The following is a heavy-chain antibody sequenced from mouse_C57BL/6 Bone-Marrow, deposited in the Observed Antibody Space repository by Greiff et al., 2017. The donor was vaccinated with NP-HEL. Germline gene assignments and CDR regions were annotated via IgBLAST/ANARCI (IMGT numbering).Heavy chain of an antibody. CDR1: GFTFSDYY. CDR3: ARGSYYYGSSYDFDY. V-gene: IGHV5-16*01. Sequence: EVHLVESEGGLVQPGSSMKLSCTASGFTFSDYYMAWVRQVPEKGLEWVANINYDGSSTYYLDSLKSRFIISRDNAKNILYMQMRSLKSEDTATYYCARGSYYYGSSYDFDYWGQGTTLTVSS. J-gene: IGHJ2*01. CDR2: INYDGSST. D-gene: IGHD1-1*01.